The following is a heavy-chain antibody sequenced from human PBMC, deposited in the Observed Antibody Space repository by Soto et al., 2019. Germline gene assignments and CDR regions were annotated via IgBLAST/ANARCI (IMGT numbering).Heavy chain of an antibody. Sequence: GASVVVSCKASAYTFTSSDSWCVRRDPRQEREWMGWMNYNSGNTGYAQKFKGRVTMTRNTSISTAYMELSSLRSEDTAVYYCARENYYDSSGYYLITRDYYYGMDVWGQGTTVTVSS. J-gene: IGHJ6*02. D-gene: IGHD3-22*01. V-gene: IGHV1-8*01. CDR1: AYTFTSSD. CDR3: ARENYYDSSGYYLITRDYYYGMDV. CDR2: MNYNSGNT.